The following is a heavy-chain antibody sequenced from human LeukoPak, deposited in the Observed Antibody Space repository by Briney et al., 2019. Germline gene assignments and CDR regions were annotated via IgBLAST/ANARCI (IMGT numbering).Heavy chain of an antibody. D-gene: IGHD3-22*01. V-gene: IGHV4-59*01. CDR1: GGSMKNYY. CDR3: ARDRISITMID. Sequence: SETLSLTCTVSGGSMKNYYWSWIRQPPGKGLEWIGYVYHSGSTNYNASLKSRVTVSVDTSKNQFSLRLTSVTAADTAVYYCARDRISITMIDWGQGILVTVSS. J-gene: IGHJ4*02. CDR2: VYHSGST.